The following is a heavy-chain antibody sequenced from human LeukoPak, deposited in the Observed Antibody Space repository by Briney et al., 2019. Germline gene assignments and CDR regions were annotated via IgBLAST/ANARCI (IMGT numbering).Heavy chain of an antibody. CDR1: GGSFSGYY. J-gene: IGHJ6*03. V-gene: IGHV4-34*01. CDR2: INHSGST. CDR3: ARRYSSSWYEFYYYYMDV. D-gene: IGHD6-13*01. Sequence: SETLSLTCAVYGGSFSGYYWSWIRQPPGKGLEWIGEINHSGSTNYNPSLKSRVTISVDTSKNQFSLKLSSVTAADTAVYYCARRYSSSWYEFYYYYMDVWGKGTTVTVSS.